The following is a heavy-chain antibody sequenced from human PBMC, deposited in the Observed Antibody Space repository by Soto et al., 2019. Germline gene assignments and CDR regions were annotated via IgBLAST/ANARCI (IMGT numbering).Heavy chain of an antibody. V-gene: IGHV3-23*01. CDR1: GFTFSNYA. J-gene: IGHJ4*02. D-gene: IGHD2-2*01. CDR2: ISGSGGST. CDR3: AKPNLFCSSTSCYDY. Sequence: PGGSLRLSCAASGFTFSNYAMSWVRQVPGKGLEWVSAISGSGGSTYYADSVKGRFTISRDNSKNTLYLQMSSLSAEDTAVYYCAKPNLFCSSTSCYDYWGQGTLVTVS.